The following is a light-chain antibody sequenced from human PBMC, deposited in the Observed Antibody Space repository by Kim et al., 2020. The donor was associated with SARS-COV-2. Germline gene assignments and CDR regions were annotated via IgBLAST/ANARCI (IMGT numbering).Light chain of an antibody. CDR1: SSDVGGYNY. V-gene: IGLV2-11*01. CDR3: CSYAGSYTFYV. CDR2: DVS. Sequence: QSVTISCTGTSSDVGGYNYVSWYQQHPGKAPKLMIYDVSKRPSGVPDRFSGSKSGNTASLTISGLQAEVEADYYCCSYAGSYTFYVFGTGTKVTVL. J-gene: IGLJ1*01.